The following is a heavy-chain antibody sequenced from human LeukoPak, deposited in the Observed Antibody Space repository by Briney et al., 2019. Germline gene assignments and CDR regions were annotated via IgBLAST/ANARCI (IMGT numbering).Heavy chain of an antibody. CDR3: ARGQSSSWYYYMDV. Sequence: PGGSLRLSCAASGFTFSSYAMHWVRQAPGKGLEYVSAISSNGGSTYYANSVKGRFTISRDNSKNTLYLQMGSLRAEDMAVYYCARGQSSSWYYYMDVWGKGTTVTVSS. CDR1: GFTFSSYA. J-gene: IGHJ6*03. D-gene: IGHD6-13*01. CDR2: ISSNGGST. V-gene: IGHV3-64*01.